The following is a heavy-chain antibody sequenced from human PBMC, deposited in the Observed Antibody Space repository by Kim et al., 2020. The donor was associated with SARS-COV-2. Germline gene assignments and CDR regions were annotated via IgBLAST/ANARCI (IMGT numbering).Heavy chain of an antibody. CDR1: GYTFTSYY. V-gene: IGHV1-46*01. CDR3: ARGPAGYSSSWYFDYYYYYGMDV. D-gene: IGHD6-13*01. J-gene: IGHJ6*02. CDR2: INPSGGST. Sequence: ASVKVSCKASGYTFTSYYMHWVRQAPGQGLEWMGIINPSGGSTSYAQKFQGRVTMTRDTSTSTVYMELSSLRSEDTAVYYCARGPAGYSSSWYFDYYYYYGMDVWGQGTTVTVSS.